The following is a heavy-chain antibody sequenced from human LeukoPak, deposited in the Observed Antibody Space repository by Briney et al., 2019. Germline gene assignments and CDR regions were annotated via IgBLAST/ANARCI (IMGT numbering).Heavy chain of an antibody. V-gene: IGHV3-53*05. D-gene: IGHD3-3*01. CDR3: ARQDVLRFLEWSPDAFDI. CDR1: GFTVSSNY. Sequence: PGGSLRLSCAASGFTVSSNYMSWVRQAPGKGLEWVSVIYSGGSTYYADSVKGRFTISRDNSKNTLYLQMNSLRAEDTAVYYCARQDVLRFLEWSPDAFDIWGQGTMVTVFS. J-gene: IGHJ3*02. CDR2: IYSGGST.